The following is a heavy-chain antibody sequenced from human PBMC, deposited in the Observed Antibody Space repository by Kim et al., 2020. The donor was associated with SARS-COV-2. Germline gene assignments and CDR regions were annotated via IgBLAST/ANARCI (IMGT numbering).Heavy chain of an antibody. J-gene: IGHJ4*02. D-gene: IGHD2-15*01. V-gene: IGHV5-51*01. CDR3: SRRIEDIVVVVAATPSTYYFDY. CDR2: IYPGDSDT. CDR1: GYSFSSYW. Sequence: GESLKISCKGSGYSFSSYWIGWVRQMPGKGLEWMGIIYPGDSDTRYSPSFQGQVTISADKSISTAYLQWSRLKAADTAMYYCSRRIEDIVVVVAATPSTYYFDYRGQGTLVTVSS.